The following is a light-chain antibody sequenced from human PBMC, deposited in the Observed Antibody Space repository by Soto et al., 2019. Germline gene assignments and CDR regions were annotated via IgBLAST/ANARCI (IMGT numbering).Light chain of an antibody. CDR2: AAS. CDR3: QQLNNDTRT. CDR1: QGISSW. V-gene: IGKV1D-12*01. J-gene: IGKJ1*01. Sequence: DIQMTQSPSSVSASVGDRVTIXXRASQGISSWLDGYQQKPGTAPKIXIYAASSLQSVGPSMFSGSGSGTDFTLTISSLQPEDFATYYCQQLNNDTRTFGQGTKVEIK.